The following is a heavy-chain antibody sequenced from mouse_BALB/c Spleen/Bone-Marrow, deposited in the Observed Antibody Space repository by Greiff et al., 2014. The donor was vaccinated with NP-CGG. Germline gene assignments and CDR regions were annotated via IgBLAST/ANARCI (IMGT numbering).Heavy chain of an antibody. CDR2: IYPGNVNT. Sequence: QVQLQQSGPELVKPGASVRISCKASGYTFTSYYIHWVKQRPGQGLEWIGWIYPGNVNTKYNEKFKGKATLTADKSSSTAYMQLSSLTSEDSAVYFCTRFYYSSSYAMDYWGQGTSVTITS. D-gene: IGHD1-1*01. V-gene: IGHV1S56*01. CDR3: TRFYYSSSYAMDY. CDR1: GYTFTSYY. J-gene: IGHJ4*01.